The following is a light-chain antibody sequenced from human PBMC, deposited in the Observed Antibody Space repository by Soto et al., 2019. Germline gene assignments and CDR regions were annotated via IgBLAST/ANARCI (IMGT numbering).Light chain of an antibody. Sequence: QPVLTQPPSVSGAQGQRVTISCTGSSSNIGAGYDVHWYQQLPGTAPKLLIYGNSNRPSGVPDRFSGSKSGTSASLAITGLQAEDEADSCCQSYDSSLSGFVFGTGTKLTVL. CDR2: GNS. J-gene: IGLJ1*01. CDR3: QSYDSSLSGFV. V-gene: IGLV1-40*01. CDR1: SSNIGAGYD.